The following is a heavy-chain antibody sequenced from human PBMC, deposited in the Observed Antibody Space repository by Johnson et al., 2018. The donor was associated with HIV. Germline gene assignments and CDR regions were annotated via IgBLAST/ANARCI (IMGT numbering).Heavy chain of an antibody. CDR3: GRELALYSSGYVGESFDI. Sequence: VLLVESGGGLVQPGGSLRLSCAASGFTFSSYWMSWVRQAPGKGLEWVANIKQDGSEKYYVDSVKGRFTISRDNAKNSLYLQMNSLRAEDAAVFYCGRELALYSSGYVGESFDIWGQGTTVTVSS. CDR1: GFTFSSYW. D-gene: IGHD6-19*01. V-gene: IGHV3-7*01. CDR2: IKQDGSEK. J-gene: IGHJ3*02.